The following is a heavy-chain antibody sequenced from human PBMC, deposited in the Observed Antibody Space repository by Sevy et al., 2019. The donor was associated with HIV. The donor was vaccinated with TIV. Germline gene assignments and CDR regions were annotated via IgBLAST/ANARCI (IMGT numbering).Heavy chain of an antibody. V-gene: IGHV3-11*06. D-gene: IGHD5-18*01. J-gene: IGHJ4*02. CDR2: SSSRNSYT. Sequence: RGSLRLSCTASGFTFSDYYMSWIRQAPGKGLEWVSYSSSRNSYTNYAGSVKGRFTISRDNAKNSLYLQMNSLRAEDTAVYYCARVRYNYGQHYFDYWGQGTLVTVSS. CDR1: GFTFSDYY. CDR3: ARVRYNYGQHYFDY.